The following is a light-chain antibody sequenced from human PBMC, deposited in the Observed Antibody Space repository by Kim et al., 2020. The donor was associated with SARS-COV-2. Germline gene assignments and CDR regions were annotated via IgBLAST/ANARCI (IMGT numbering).Light chain of an antibody. V-gene: IGLV7-46*01. Sequence: PGGTVTLTCGSSTGAVSSGHYPYWLQQKPGQAPRTLMYDTTKKHSLTPARFSGSILGDKAALTLSGALPEDEADYYCLVSYANVGVFGGGTQLTVL. J-gene: IGLJ3*02. CDR1: TGAVSSGHY. CDR2: DTT. CDR3: LVSYANVGV.